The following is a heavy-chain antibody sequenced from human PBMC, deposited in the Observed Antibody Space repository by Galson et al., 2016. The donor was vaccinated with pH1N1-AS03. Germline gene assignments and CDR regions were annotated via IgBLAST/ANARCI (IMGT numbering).Heavy chain of an antibody. J-gene: IGHJ4*02. V-gene: IGHV3-7*01. CDR3: LRASDY. CDR1: GFPFTNNG. CDR2: IKQDGSEQ. Sequence: SLRLSCAASGFPFTNNGMHWVRQAPGKGLECVANIKQDGSEQYYVDSVKGRFTISRDNAKNSLYLQMNSLRADDTAVYYCLRASDYWGQGTLVTVSS.